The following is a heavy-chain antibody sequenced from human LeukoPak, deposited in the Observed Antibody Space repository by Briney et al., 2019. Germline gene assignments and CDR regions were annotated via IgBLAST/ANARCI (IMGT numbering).Heavy chain of an antibody. V-gene: IGHV1-2*04. CDR2: INPNSGGT. Sequence: GASVKVSCKASGYTFTGYYMHWVRQVPGQGLEWMGWINPNSGGTNYAQKFQGWVTMTRDTSISTAYMELSRLRSDDTAVYYCARSYSGYDLLFDYWGQGTLVTVSS. CDR1: GYTFTGYY. D-gene: IGHD5-12*01. J-gene: IGHJ4*02. CDR3: ARSYSGYDLLFDY.